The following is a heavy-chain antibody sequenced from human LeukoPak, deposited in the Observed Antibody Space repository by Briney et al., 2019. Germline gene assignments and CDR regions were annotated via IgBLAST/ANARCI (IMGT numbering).Heavy chain of an antibody. V-gene: IGHV4-59*01. J-gene: IGHJ5*02. CDR3: AIGEQQLFS. CDR2: IYYSGST. CDR1: GGSISSYY. D-gene: IGHD6-13*01. Sequence: SETLSLTCTVSGGSISSYYWSWIRQPPGKGLEWIGYIYYSGSTNYSPSLKSRVTISVDTSKNQFSLKLSSVTAADTAVYCCAIGEQQLFSWGQGTLVTVSS.